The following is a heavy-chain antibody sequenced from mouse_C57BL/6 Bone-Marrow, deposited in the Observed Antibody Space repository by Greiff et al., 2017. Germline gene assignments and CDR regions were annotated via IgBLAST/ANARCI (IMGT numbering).Heavy chain of an antibody. Sequence: EVKLVEPGGGLVQPGGSLSFSCAASGFTFTDYYMSWVRQPPGKALEWLGFIRNKANGYTTEYSASVKGRFTHSRDNSQNILYLQVNALRAEDSATYYCARPNQEYWGQGTSVNVSS. CDR1: GFTFTDYY. CDR2: IRNKANGYTT. J-gene: IGHJ4*01. CDR3: ARPNQEY. V-gene: IGHV7-3*01.